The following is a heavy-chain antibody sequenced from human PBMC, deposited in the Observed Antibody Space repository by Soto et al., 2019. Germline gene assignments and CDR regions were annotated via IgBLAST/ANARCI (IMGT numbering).Heavy chain of an antibody. Sequence: PGGSLRLSCAASGFTVSSNYMSWVRQAPGKGLEWVSVIYSGGSTYYADSVKGRFTISRDNSKNTLYLQMNSLRAEDTAVYYCARANYDILTGYYYFDYWGQGTLVTVSS. CDR2: IYSGGST. CDR1: GFTVSSNY. D-gene: IGHD3-9*01. J-gene: IGHJ4*02. V-gene: IGHV3-66*01. CDR3: ARANYDILTGYYYFDY.